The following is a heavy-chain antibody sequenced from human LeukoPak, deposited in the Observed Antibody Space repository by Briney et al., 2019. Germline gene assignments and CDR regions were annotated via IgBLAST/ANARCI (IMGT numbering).Heavy chain of an antibody. CDR3: AREGYCRGGSCLDF. CDR2: INPNSGGT. J-gene: IGHJ4*02. D-gene: IGHD2-15*01. V-gene: IGHV1-2*02. CDR1: GYTFTGYY. Sequence: ASVKVSCKASGYTFTGYYMHWVRQAPGQGLEWMGWINPNSGGTNYAQQFQGRVTMTRDTSISTYYMELSRLISDDTAVYYCAREGYCRGGSCLDFWGQGALDTVSS.